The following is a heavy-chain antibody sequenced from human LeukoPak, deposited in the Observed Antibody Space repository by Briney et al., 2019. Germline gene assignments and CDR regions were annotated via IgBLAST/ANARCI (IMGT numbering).Heavy chain of an antibody. CDR1: GFTFSSYG. CDR3: AKDRRRDGYNYRYYYYYMDV. CDR2: IRYDGSNK. V-gene: IGHV3-30*02. Sequence: PGGSLRLSCAASGFTFSSYGMHWVRQAPGKGLEWVAFIRYDGSNKYYADSVKGRFTISRDNSKNTLYLQMNSLRAEDTAVYYCAKDRRRDGYNYRYYYYYMDVWGKGTTVTTSS. J-gene: IGHJ6*03. D-gene: IGHD5-24*01.